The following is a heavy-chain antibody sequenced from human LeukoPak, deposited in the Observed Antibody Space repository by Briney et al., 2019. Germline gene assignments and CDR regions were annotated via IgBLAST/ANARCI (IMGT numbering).Heavy chain of an antibody. CDR3: AKPQCGDYGWGYYYGMDV. D-gene: IGHD4-17*01. J-gene: IGHJ6*02. V-gene: IGHV3-23*01. CDR1: GFTFSSYA. Sequence: GGSLRLSCAASGFTFSSYAMSWVRQAPGKGLEWVSAISGSGGSTYYADSVKGRFTISRDNSKNTLYLQMNSLRAEDTAVYYCAKPQCGDYGWGYYYGMDVWGQGTTVTVSS. CDR2: ISGSGGST.